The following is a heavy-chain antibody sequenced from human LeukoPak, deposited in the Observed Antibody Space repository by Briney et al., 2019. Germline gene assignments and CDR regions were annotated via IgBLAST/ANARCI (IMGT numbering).Heavy chain of an antibody. J-gene: IGHJ4*02. CDR3: ARDPFTSGDYCDSSGYSGY. CDR2: ISSSSSYI. D-gene: IGHD3-22*01. Sequence: GGSLRLSCAASGFTFSSYSMNWVRQAPGKGLEWVSSISSSSSYIYYADSVKGRFTIPRDNAKNSLYLQMNSLRAEDTAVYYCARDPFTSGDYCDSSGYSGYWGQGTLVTVSS. CDR1: GFTFSSYS. V-gene: IGHV3-21*01.